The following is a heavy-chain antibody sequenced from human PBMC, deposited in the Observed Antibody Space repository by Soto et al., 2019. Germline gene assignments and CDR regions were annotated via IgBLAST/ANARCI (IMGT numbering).Heavy chain of an antibody. D-gene: IGHD3-10*01. CDR3: ARSPNYYYYGFDV. Sequence: SETLSLTCTVSGGSVSSGDYFGSWLRQSPGKRLEWIAYIYYSGSTNYNPSLKSRATISVDTSKSQVSLTLTSMTAADAALYYCARSPNYYYYGFDVWGQGTAVPVSS. J-gene: IGHJ6*02. CDR2: IYYSGST. V-gene: IGHV4-61*08. CDR1: GGSVSSGDYF.